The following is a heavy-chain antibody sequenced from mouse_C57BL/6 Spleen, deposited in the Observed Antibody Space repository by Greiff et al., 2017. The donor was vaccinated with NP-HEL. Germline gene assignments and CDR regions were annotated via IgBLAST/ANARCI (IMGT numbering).Heavy chain of an antibody. CDR2: INPNNGGT. V-gene: IGHV1-22*01. D-gene: IGHD1-1*01. CDR3: ASYWYYGSSRYFDV. Sequence: VQLQQSGPELVKPGASVKMSCKASGYTFTDYNMHWVKQSHGKSLEWIGYINPNNGGTSYNQKFKGKATLTVNKSSSTAYMELHSLTSEDSAVYYCASYWYYGSSRYFDVWGTGTTVTVSS. J-gene: IGHJ1*03. CDR1: GYTFTDYN.